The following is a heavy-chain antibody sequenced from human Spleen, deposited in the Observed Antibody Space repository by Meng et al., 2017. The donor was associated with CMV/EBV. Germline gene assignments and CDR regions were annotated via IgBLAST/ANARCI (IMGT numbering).Heavy chain of an antibody. CDR3: ARDSNSNYDAIDL. Sequence: ASVKVSCKASGYSFTSRGISWVRQAPGQGPEWMGWISGNNGHTKYAQKFQGRVTMTTDTYTNTASMELRSLRSDDTAVYYCARDSNSNYDAIDLWGQGTMVTVSS. V-gene: IGHV1-18*01. CDR1: GYSFTSRG. J-gene: IGHJ3*01. D-gene: IGHD4-11*01. CDR2: ISGNNGHT.